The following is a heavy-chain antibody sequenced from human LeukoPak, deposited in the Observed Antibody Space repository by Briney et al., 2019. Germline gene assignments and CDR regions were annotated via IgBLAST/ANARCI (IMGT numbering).Heavy chain of an antibody. J-gene: IGHJ4*02. CDR1: GFTFSSYS. Sequence: PGGSLRLSCAASGFTFSSYSMNWVRQAPGKGLEWVSSISSSSSSYIYYADSVKGRFTISRDNAKNSLYLQMNSLRAEDTAVYYCAREDYYDSSGYYYGGPYFDYWGQGTLVTVSS. CDR3: AREDYYDSSGYYYGGPYFDY. CDR2: ISSSSSSYI. D-gene: IGHD3-22*01. V-gene: IGHV3-21*01.